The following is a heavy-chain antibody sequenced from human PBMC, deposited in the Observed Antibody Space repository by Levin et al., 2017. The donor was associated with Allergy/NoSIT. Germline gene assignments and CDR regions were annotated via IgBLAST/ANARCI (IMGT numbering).Heavy chain of an antibody. V-gene: IGHV1-2*02. CDR2: INPNSGGT. D-gene: IGHD1-26*01. Sequence: ASVKVSCKASGYTFTGYYMHWVRQAPGQGLEWMGWINPNSGGTNYAQKFQGRVTMTRDTSISTAYMELSRLRSDDTAVYYCARTRFKWDHREGHWGQGTLVTVSS. J-gene: IGHJ4*02. CDR3: ARTRFKWDHREGH. CDR1: GYTFTGYY.